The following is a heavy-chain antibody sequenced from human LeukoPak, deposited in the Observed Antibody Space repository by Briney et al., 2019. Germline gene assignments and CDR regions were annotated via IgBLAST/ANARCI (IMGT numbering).Heavy chain of an antibody. CDR3: ARDRLLEDRDYSYYYYMDV. CDR1: GFTFSTYT. J-gene: IGHJ6*03. V-gene: IGHV3-21*01. CDR2: ISSSSSYI. D-gene: IGHD1-1*01. Sequence: PGGSLRLSCGASGFTFSTYTINWVRQAPGKGLEWVSSISSSSSYIYYADSVKGRFTISRDNAKNSLYLQMNSLRAEDTAVYHCARDRLLEDRDYSYYYYMDVWGKGTTVTVSS.